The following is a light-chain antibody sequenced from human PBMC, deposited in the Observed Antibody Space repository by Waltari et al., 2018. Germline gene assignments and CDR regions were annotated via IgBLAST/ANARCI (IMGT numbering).Light chain of an antibody. Sequence: SYVLTQPDSVSVAPGQTATITCGGNSIGSKSVNWFQQKPGQATVLVVHDDSDRPSGIPARFSGSNSGNPASLTISGVEAGDEADYYCQVWDGGSEHVVFGGGTKLTVL. CDR3: QVWDGGSEHVV. V-gene: IGLV3-21*02. J-gene: IGLJ2*01. CDR1: SIGSKS. CDR2: DDS.